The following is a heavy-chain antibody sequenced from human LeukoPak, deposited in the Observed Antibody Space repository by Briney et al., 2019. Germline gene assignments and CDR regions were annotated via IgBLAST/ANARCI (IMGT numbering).Heavy chain of an antibody. V-gene: IGHV1-69*04. J-gene: IGHJ4*02. Sequence: SGKVSCKASGGIFSSYAISWVRQAPGQGLEWMGRIIPILGIANYAQKFQGRVTITADKSTSTAYMDLSSLRSEDTAVYYCARDLPPYYFDYWGQGTLVTVSS. CDR2: IIPILGIA. CDR3: ARDLPPYYFDY. CDR1: GGIFSSYA.